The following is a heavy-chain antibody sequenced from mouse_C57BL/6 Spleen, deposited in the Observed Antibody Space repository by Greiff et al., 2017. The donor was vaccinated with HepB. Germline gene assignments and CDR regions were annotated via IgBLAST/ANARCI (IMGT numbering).Heavy chain of an antibody. CDR3: ARQLGRVYAMDY. CDR1: GFTFSSYG. D-gene: IGHD4-1*01. J-gene: IGHJ4*01. Sequence: DVQLVESGGDLVKPGGSLKLSCAASGFTFSSYGMSWVRQTPDKRLGWVATISSGGSYTYYPDSVKGRFTISRDNAKNTLYLQMSSLKSEDTAMYYCARQLGRVYAMDYWGQGTSVTVSS. V-gene: IGHV5-6*01. CDR2: ISSGGSYT.